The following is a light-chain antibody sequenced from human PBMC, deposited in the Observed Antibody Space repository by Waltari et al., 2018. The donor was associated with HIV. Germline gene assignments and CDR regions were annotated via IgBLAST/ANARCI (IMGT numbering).Light chain of an antibody. Sequence: QSALTQPRSVSGSPGQSVTISCTGTSSDVGGYDYVSWYQQHPGKAPRLMLDDVTKRPSGVRARFSGSKSGNTASLTSSGLQAEDEAEYYCCSYAGAYTFWVFGGGTQLTVL. CDR1: SSDVGGYDY. V-gene: IGLV2-11*01. CDR3: CSYAGAYTFWV. CDR2: DVT. J-gene: IGLJ3*02.